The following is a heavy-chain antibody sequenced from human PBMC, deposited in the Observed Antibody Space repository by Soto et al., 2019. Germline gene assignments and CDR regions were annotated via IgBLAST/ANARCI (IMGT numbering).Heavy chain of an antibody. J-gene: IGHJ6*02. CDR1: GFTFSSYW. CDR3: ARERGDYDVWSGALNRYYGMDV. D-gene: IGHD3-3*01. Sequence: PGGSLRLSCAASGFTFSSYWMNWVRQAPGKGLEWVANIKQDGSEKYYVDSVRGRFTISRDNAENTLYLQMSSLRAEDTAVYFCARERGDYDVWSGALNRYYGMDVWGQGTTVTVSS. CDR2: IKQDGSEK. V-gene: IGHV3-7*03.